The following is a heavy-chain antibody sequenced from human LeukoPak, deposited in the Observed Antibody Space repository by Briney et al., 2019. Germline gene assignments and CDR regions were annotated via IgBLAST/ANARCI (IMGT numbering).Heavy chain of an antibody. V-gene: IGHV3-21*01. D-gene: IGHD6-19*01. CDR1: GFTFSSYS. J-gene: IGHJ4*02. Sequence: GGSLRLSCAASGFTFSSYSMNWVRQAPGKGLEWVSSISSSSSYIYYADSVKGRFTISRDNAKNSLYLQMNSLRGEDTAVYYCARGAGIAVAGQVDYWGEGTLVTVSS. CDR3: ARGAGIAVAGQVDY. CDR2: ISSSSSYI.